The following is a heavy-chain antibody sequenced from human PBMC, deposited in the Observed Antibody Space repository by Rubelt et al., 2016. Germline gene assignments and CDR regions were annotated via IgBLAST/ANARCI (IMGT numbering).Heavy chain of an antibody. J-gene: IGHJ5*02. CDR2: IFWDDDN. CDR1: GFSLSASGVG. D-gene: IGHD2-15*01. Sequence: QITLKASGPPLVKPTQTLTLTCTFSGFSLSASGVGVGWIRQPPGKALEWLALIFWDDDNRYRPSLKNRLTITKDTSKNLGCLAMTNRDPVDTATYYCAHSTYSAGRGFDPWGQGTLVTVSS. V-gene: IGHV2-5*02. CDR3: AHSTYSAGRGFDP.